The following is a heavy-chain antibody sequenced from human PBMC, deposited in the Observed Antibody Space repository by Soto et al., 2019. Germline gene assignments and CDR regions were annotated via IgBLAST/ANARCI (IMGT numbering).Heavy chain of an antibody. Sequence: GGSLRLSCAASGFTFSSYAMRWVRQAPGKGLEWVSAISGSGGSTYYPDSGKGRFTISRDNSKNTLYLQMNSLRGEDTAVYSCANCDNSGSEKLYHFYYGIDVWGQGTTVTVSS. V-gene: IGHV3-23*01. J-gene: IGHJ6*02. CDR1: GFTFSSYA. CDR2: ISGSGGST. D-gene: IGHD6-6*01. CDR3: ANCDNSGSEKLYHFYYGIDV.